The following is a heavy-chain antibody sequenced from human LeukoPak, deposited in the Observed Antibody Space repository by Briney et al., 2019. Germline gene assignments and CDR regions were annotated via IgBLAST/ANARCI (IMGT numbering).Heavy chain of an antibody. Sequence: PGGSLRLSCAASGFTFSSYAMHWVRQAPGKGLEWVAVISYDGSNKYYADSVKGRFTISRDNSKSTLYLQMNSLRAEDTAVYYCARNHKWWLPDYWGQGTLVTVSS. J-gene: IGHJ4*02. CDR1: GFTFSSYA. CDR3: ARNHKWWLPDY. CDR2: ISYDGSNK. V-gene: IGHV3-30-3*01. D-gene: IGHD2-8*01.